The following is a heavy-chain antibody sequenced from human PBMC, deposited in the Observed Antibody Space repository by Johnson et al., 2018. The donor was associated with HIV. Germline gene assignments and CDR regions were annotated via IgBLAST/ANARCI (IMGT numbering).Heavy chain of an antibody. D-gene: IGHD3-10*01. Sequence: QEQLVESGGGVVQPGRSLRLSCAASGFTFSSYGMHWVRQAPGKGLEWVAVISYDGSNKYYADSVKGRFTISRDNSKNTLYLQMNSLRAEDTAVYYCAKAHGFGEFMIAFDIWGQGTMVTVSS. CDR3: AKAHGFGEFMIAFDI. CDR2: ISYDGSNK. J-gene: IGHJ3*02. CDR1: GFTFSSYG. V-gene: IGHV3-30*18.